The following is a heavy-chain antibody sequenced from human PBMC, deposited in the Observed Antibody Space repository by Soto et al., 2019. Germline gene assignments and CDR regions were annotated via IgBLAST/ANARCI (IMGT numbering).Heavy chain of an antibody. J-gene: IGHJ6*02. Sequence: SETLSLTCTVSGGSISSSSYYWGWIRQPPGKGLEWIGSIYYSGSTYYNPSLKSRVTISVDTSKNQFSLKLSSVTAADTAVYYCARHGEYLRPSPLDIVVVPAAIGYYYYGMHVWGQGTTVTVSS. CDR1: GGSISSSSYY. CDR3: ARHGEYLRPSPLDIVVVPAAIGYYYYGMHV. CDR2: IYYSGST. V-gene: IGHV4-39*01. D-gene: IGHD2-2*01.